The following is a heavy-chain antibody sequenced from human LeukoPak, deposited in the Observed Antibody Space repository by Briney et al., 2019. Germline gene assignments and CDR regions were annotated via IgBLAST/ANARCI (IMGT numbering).Heavy chain of an antibody. CDR3: ARAKGAVADAIDY. Sequence: PGGSLRLSCAASGFTFSSDSMNWVRQAPGKGLEWVSSISSSSNYIYYADSVKGRFTISRDNAKNSLYLQMNSLRAEDTAVYYCARAKGAVADAIDYWGQGTLVTVSS. CDR1: GFTFSSDS. CDR2: ISSSSNYI. J-gene: IGHJ4*02. D-gene: IGHD6-19*01. V-gene: IGHV3-21*01.